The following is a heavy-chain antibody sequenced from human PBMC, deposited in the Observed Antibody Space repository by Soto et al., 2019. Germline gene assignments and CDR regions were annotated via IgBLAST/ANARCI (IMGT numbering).Heavy chain of an antibody. CDR1: VGTFSSYA. J-gene: IGHJ4*02. CDR3: AGSGRGGQLWFGGPYDY. Sequence: QVQLVQSGAEVKKPGSSVKVSCKASVGTFSSYAISWVRQAPGQGLEWMGGIIPIFGTANYAKKFQGRVTITAAESTSTAYMELSSLRAEDTAVYYCAGSGRGGQLWFGGPYDYWGQGTLVAVSS. D-gene: IGHD3-10*01. CDR2: IIPIFGTA. V-gene: IGHV1-69*01.